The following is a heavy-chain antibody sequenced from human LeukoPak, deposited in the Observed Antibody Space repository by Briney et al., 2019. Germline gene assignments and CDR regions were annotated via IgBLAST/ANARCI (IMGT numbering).Heavy chain of an antibody. V-gene: IGHV4-38-2*02. CDR1: GYSISSGYY. CDR3: ARATSGSYFYYFYYMDA. J-gene: IGHJ6*03. Sequence: SETLSLTCTVSGYSISSGYYWGWIRQPPGKGLEWIGSIYHSGSTYYNPSLKSRVSISVDTSKNHFSLRLSSVTAADTAVYYCARATSGSYFYYFYYMDAWGKGTTVTVSS. D-gene: IGHD1-26*01. CDR2: IYHSGST.